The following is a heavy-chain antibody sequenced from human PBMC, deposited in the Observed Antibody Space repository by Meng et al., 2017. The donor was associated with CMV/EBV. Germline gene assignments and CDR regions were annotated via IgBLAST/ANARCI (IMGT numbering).Heavy chain of an antibody. J-gene: IGHJ4*02. CDR2: IYYSGST. CDR1: GGSISSGDYY. Sequence: VQVQESGPGLVKPSQTLSLTCTVSGGSISSGDYYWSWIRQPPGKGLEWIGYIYYSGSTYYNPSLKSRVTISVDTSKNQFSLKLSSVTAADTAVYYCARELDYDYVWGSYRYSVGYFDYWGQGTLVTVSS. V-gene: IGHV4-30-4*08. D-gene: IGHD3-16*02. CDR3: ARELDYDYVWGSYRYSVGYFDY.